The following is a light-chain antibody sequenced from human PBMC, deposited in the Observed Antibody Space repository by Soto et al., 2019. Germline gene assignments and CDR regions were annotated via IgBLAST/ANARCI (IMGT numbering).Light chain of an antibody. Sequence: QSVLTQPASVSGSPGQSITISCTGTNSDVGSYYLVSWYQQHPGKAPKLMISEGSERPSGVSNRFSAFKSGNTASLTISGLQAEDEADYYCCSYAGNIYVFGTGTKLTVL. V-gene: IGLV2-23*01. CDR3: CSYAGNIYV. CDR1: NSDVGSYYL. CDR2: EGS. J-gene: IGLJ1*01.